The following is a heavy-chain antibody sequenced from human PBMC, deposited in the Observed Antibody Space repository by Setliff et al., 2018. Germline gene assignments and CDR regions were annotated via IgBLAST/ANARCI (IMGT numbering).Heavy chain of an antibody. CDR3: ARMSGFLYMDV. V-gene: IGHV4-39*07. CDR1: GASVSGNSYY. Sequence: PSETLSLTCTVSGASVSGNSYYWGWIRQPPGKGLEWIGSMYYGGGGSTYYNASLKSRVTISVDTSKNQFSLKLNSVTAADTAVYYCARMSGFLYMDVWGKGITVTVSS. D-gene: IGHD3-3*01. J-gene: IGHJ6*03. CDR2: MYYGGGGST.